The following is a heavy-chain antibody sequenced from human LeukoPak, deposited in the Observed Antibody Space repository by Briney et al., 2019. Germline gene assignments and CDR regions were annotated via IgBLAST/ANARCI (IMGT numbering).Heavy chain of an antibody. CDR3: ARLYCSGPLCGFDP. V-gene: IGHV3-21*01. Sequence: GGSLTLSCAASGFTFSSYSMNWVSQAPGKGLEWVLSISSSSSYIYYADSVKGRFTISRHNAKNSLYLQMNSLRAEDTAVYYCARLYCSGPLCGFDPWGQGTLVTVSS. D-gene: IGHD2-15*01. CDR1: GFTFSSYS. CDR2: ISSSSSYI. J-gene: IGHJ5*02.